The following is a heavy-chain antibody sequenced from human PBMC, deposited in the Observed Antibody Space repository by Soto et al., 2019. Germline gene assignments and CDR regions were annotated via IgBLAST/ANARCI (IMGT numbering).Heavy chain of an antibody. CDR2: LYYTGST. V-gene: IGHV4-39*01. CDR3: GRLVGNSWIDY. D-gene: IGHD6-13*01. Sequence: SETLSLTCSVSGDSISSVAHYWAWVRQPPGKGLEWIGSLYYTGSTYYNPSLKSRAAISIDTSKNQFSLNLMSTTAADTAVYYCGRLVGNSWIDYWGQGTLVTVSS. J-gene: IGHJ4*02. CDR1: GDSISSVAHY.